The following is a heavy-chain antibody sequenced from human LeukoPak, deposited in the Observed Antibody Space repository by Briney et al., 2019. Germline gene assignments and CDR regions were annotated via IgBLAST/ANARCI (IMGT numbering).Heavy chain of an antibody. CDR3: ARMRYDRSGYYPDAFDI. V-gene: IGHV1-2*02. CDR2: INPNSGGT. Sequence: ASVKVSCKASGYTFTGYYMHCLRHAPRQGLEWRVWINPNSGGTSYAQRFQGSVTMTRNTSISTAYMELSRLRSDDTAVYYCARMRYDRSGYYPDAFDIWGQGTMVTVSS. CDR1: GYTFTGYY. D-gene: IGHD3-22*01. J-gene: IGHJ3*02.